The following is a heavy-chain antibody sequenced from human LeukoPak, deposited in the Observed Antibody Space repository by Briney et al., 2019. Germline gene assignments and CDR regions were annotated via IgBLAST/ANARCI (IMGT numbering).Heavy chain of an antibody. D-gene: IGHD6-13*01. CDR3: ARDRQQLVNWFDP. J-gene: IGHJ5*02. CDR1: GGTFSSYA. V-gene: IGHV1-69*04. Sequence: SVKVSCKASGGTFSSYAIGWVRQAPGQGLEWMGRIIPILGIANYAQKFQGRVTITADESTSTAYMELSSLRSEDTAVYYCARDRQQLVNWFDPWGQGTLVTVSS. CDR2: IIPILGIA.